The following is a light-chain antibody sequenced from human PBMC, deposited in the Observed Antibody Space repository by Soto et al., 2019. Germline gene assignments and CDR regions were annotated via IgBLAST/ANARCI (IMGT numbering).Light chain of an antibody. J-gene: IGLJ2*01. V-gene: IGLV1-44*01. CDR1: HSNIASNT. CDR3: SAGDDSLNVLL. Sequence: QSVLTQPPSASETPGQRVTISCSGSHSNIASNTVSWYQQFPGVAPKLLIYGNDHRPSGVPDRFSASKSGTSASLAISGLQAEDEADYYCSAGDDSLNVLLFGGGTKLTVL. CDR2: GND.